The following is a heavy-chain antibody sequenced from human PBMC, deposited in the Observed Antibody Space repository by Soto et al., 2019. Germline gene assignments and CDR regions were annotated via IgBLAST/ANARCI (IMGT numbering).Heavy chain of an antibody. CDR2: INPRNGKT. CDR1: GYNFTSLY. CDR3: VRSCFDF. J-gene: IGHJ4*02. V-gene: IGHV1-46*01. Sequence: ASVKVSCKASGYNFTSLYAHWVRQAPGQGLEWLGIINPRNGKTTYAQKFQGRVTMTRDTSTTTIYMELNSLKSDDTAIYFCVRSCFDFWGPGTLVTVSS.